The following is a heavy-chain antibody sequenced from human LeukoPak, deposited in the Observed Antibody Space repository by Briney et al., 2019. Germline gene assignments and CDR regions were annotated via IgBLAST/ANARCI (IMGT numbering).Heavy chain of an antibody. CDR3: AREHGRSGYFDY. V-gene: IGHV3-30*19. CDR1: GFSFSSYA. D-gene: IGHD3-22*01. CDR2: VSSDGGEK. J-gene: IGHJ4*02. Sequence: PGGSLRLSCAASGFSFSSYAKHWVRQASGKGLEWLSFVSSDGGEKYYADSVKGRFTIYRDNSKDTLYLQLSGLRVEDTAVYYCAREHGRSGYFDYWGQGTLVSVSS.